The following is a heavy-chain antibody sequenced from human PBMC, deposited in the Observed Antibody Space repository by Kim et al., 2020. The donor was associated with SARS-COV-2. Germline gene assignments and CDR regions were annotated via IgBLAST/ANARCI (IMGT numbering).Heavy chain of an antibody. V-gene: IGHV3-9*01. CDR1: GFTFGDYA. CDR2: ISWNSGSI. Sequence: GGSLRLSCAASGFTFGDYAMHWVRQAPGKGLEWVSGISWNSGSIGYADSVKGRFTISRDNAKNSLYLQMNSLRAEDTALYYCEGIGVTTDAFDIWGQGTMVTVSS. D-gene: IGHD6-13*01. CDR3: EGIGVTTDAFDI. J-gene: IGHJ3*02.